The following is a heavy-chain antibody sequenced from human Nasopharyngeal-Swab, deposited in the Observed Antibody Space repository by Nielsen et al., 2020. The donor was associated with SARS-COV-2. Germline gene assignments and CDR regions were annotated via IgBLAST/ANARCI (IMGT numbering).Heavy chain of an antibody. CDR3: ARGSPSPDVDTAMPVGY. D-gene: IGHD5-18*01. CDR2: ISSSGSTI. CDR1: GFTFSSYS. Sequence: GGSLRLSCAASGFTFSSYSMNWVRQAPGKGLEWVSYISSSGSTIYYADSVKGRFTISRDNAKNSLYLQMNSLRAEDTAVYYCARGSPSPDVDTAMPVGYWGQGTLVTVSS. V-gene: IGHV3-48*04. J-gene: IGHJ4*02.